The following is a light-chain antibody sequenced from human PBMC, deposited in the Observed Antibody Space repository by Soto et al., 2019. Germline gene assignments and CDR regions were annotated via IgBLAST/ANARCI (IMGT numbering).Light chain of an antibody. CDR2: DAS. V-gene: IGKV3-20*01. J-gene: IGKJ2*01. Sequence: LLSPSPGNLSLSPGERXPLSSRASQTVRNNYLAWYQQKPGQAPRLLIYDASSRATGIPDRFSGGGSGTDFTLTISRLEPEDFAVYYCQQFSSYPLPFG. CDR3: QQFSSYPLP. CDR1: QTVRNNY.